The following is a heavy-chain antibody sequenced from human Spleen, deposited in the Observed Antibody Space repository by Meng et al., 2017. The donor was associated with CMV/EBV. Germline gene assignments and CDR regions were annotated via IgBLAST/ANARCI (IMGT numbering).Heavy chain of an antibody. CDR1: GDTLTDYY. J-gene: IGHJ4*02. CDR2: ISAYSGNT. CDR3: AASGAVAGALDY. V-gene: IGHV1-18*04. Sequence: VPLVQSGAELRNPGASAKVSCKASGDTLTDYYMHWVRQAPGQGLEWMGWISAYSGNTNYAQKLQGRVTMTTDTSTSTAYMELRSLRSDDTAVYYCAASGAVAGALDYWGQGTLVTVSS. D-gene: IGHD6-19*01.